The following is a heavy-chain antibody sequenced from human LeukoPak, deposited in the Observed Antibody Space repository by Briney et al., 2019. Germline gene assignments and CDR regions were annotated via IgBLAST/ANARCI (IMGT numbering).Heavy chain of an antibody. CDR3: ARYSYPTRGIVVVPALDY. CDR2: INPSGGST. Sequence: GASVKVSFKASGYTFTSYYMHWVRQPPGQGLERMGIINPSGGSTSYAQKFQGRVTITSYTSTSTVYMELSSLRSEDTAVYYCARYSYPTRGIVVVPALDYWGQGTLVTVSS. V-gene: IGHV1-46*01. D-gene: IGHD3-22*01. CDR1: GYTFTSYY. J-gene: IGHJ4*02.